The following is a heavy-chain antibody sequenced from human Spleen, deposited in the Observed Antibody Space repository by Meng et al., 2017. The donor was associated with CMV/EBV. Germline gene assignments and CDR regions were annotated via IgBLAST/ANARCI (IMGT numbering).Heavy chain of an antibody. CDR2: IWYDGSNK. CDR1: GFTFSNYG. CDR3: AKYRDCGGGTCYSDYYYGMAV. V-gene: IGHV3-33*03. J-gene: IGHJ6*02. Sequence: GGSLRLSCAASGFTFSNYGIHWVRQAPGKGLEWVAVIWYDGSNKYYADSVKGRFTISRDNAKNSLYLQMNSLRAEDTAIYYCAKYRDCGGGTCYSDYYYGMAVWGRGTTVTVSS. D-gene: IGHD2-15*01.